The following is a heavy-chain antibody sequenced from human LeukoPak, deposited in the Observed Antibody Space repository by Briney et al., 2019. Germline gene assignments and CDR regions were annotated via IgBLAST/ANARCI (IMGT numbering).Heavy chain of an antibody. D-gene: IGHD3-22*01. J-gene: IGHJ3*02. CDR2: IIPILGIA. CDR1: GGTFSSYA. V-gene: IGHV1-69*04. CDR3: ARDPRRITMIVVPPGEAFDI. Sequence: ASVKVFCKASGGTFSSYAISWVRQAPGQGLEWMGRIIPILGIANYAQKFQGRVTITADKSTSTAYMELSSLRSEDTAVYYCARDPRRITMIVVPPGEAFDIWGQGTMVTVSS.